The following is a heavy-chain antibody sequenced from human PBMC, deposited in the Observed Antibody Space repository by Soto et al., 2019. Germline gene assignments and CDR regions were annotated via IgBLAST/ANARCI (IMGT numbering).Heavy chain of an antibody. CDR2: MNPNSGNT. V-gene: IGHV1-8*01. D-gene: IGHD2-2*03. CDR1: GYTFTSYD. Sequence: ASVKVSCKASGYTFTSYDINWVRQATGQGLEWMGWMNPNSGNTGYAQKFQGRVTMTRNTSISTAYMELSSLRSEDTAVYYCARVSMSVGYCSSTSCYYAAFDIWGQGTMVTVSS. CDR3: ARVSMSVGYCSSTSCYYAAFDI. J-gene: IGHJ3*02.